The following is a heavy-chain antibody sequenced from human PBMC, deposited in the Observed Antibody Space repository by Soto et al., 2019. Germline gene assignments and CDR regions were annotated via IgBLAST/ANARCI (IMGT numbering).Heavy chain of an antibody. V-gene: IGHV3-33*08. CDR3: ARDYYDSSGYYYVFDY. CDR2: IWYDGSNK. J-gene: IGHJ4*02. D-gene: IGHD3-22*01. CDR1: GFTFSSYA. Sequence: QVQLVESGGGVVQPGRSLRLSCAASGFTFSSYAMHWVRQAPGKGLEWVAVIWYDGSNKYYADSVKGRFTISRDNSKNTLYLQMNSLRAEDTAVYYCARDYYDSSGYYYVFDYWGQGTLVTVSS.